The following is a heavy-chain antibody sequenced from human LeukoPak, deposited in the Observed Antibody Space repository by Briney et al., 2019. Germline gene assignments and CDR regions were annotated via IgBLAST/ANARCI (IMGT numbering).Heavy chain of an antibody. CDR3: ARGYGRDGYRTLDY. CDR1: GGSISSFY. CDR2: IYYSGST. Sequence: PSETLSLTCTVSGGSISSFYWSWIRQPPGKGLEWIGYIYYSGSTNYNPSLKSRVTTSVDTSKNQFSLKLTSVTAADTAVYFCARGYGRDGYRTLDYWGQGTLVTVSS. D-gene: IGHD5-24*01. V-gene: IGHV4-59*01. J-gene: IGHJ4*02.